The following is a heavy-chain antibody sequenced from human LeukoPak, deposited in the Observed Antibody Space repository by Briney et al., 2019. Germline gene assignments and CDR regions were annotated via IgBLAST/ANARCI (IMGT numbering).Heavy chain of an antibody. CDR1: GGSISSYY. V-gene: IGHV4-59*08. J-gene: IGHJ2*01. CDR3: ARLTPSDSSSWYWYFGL. D-gene: IGHD6-13*01. Sequence: SETLSLTCTVSGGSISSYYWSWIRQPPGKGLEWIGYIYYSGSTNYDPSLKSRVTISVDTSKNQFSLKLNTVTAADTAVYYCARLTPSDSSSWYWYFGLWGRGTLVTVSS. CDR2: IYYSGST.